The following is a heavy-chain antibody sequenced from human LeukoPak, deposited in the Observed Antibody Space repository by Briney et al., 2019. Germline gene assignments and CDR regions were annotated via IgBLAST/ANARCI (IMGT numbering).Heavy chain of an antibody. CDR3: ATDPSSTTVINGRGDAFDI. CDR2: INPNSGGT. Sequence: GASVKVSCKASGYSFTGYYMHWVRQAPGQGLEWMGWINPNSGGTNYAQKFQGWVSMTRDTSISTAYMELSRLRSEDTAVYYCATDPSSTTVINGRGDAFDIWGQGTMVTVSS. D-gene: IGHD4-17*01. CDR1: GYSFTGYY. V-gene: IGHV1-2*04. J-gene: IGHJ3*02.